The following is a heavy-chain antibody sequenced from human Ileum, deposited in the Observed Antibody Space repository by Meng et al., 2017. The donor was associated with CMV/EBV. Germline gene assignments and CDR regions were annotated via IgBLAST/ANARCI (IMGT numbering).Heavy chain of an antibody. CDR2: MHHSGTT. V-gene: IGHV4-34*01. CDR3: AGFVWGIGFDP. J-gene: IGHJ5*02. Sequence: LTCVVAGGSFSGYYWTWIRQSPGKGLEWLGEMHHSGTTNSNPSVRSRLTMSVDTSKSQVSLKLSSATAADTAVYYCAGFVWGIGFDPWGQGTLVTVSS. D-gene: IGHD6-13*01. CDR1: GGSFSGYY.